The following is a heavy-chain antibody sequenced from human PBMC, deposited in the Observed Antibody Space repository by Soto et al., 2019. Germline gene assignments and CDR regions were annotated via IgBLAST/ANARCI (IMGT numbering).Heavy chain of an antibody. CDR2: IYPGDSDT. J-gene: IGHJ6*02. CDR3: ARGGYGSGSYPYYSYGMDV. V-gene: IGHV5-51*01. D-gene: IGHD3-10*01. CDR1: GYSFTSYW. Sequence: GESLKISCKGSGYSFTSYWIGWVRQMPGKGLEWMGIIYPGDSDTRYSPSFQGQVTISADKSISTAYLQWSSLKASDTAMYYCARGGYGSGSYPYYSYGMDVWGQGPTVTVSS.